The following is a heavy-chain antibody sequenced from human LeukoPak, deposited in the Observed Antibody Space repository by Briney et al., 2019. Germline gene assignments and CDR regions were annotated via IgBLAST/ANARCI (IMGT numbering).Heavy chain of an antibody. CDR3: ARVAVSGPTGWFDS. CDR2: ISSSGSTI. V-gene: IGHV3-11*04. Sequence: GSLRLSCAASGFTFSDYYMSWIRQAPGKGLEWVSYISSSGSTIYYADSVKGRFTISRDNVDNVVYLEMNGLRAEDTATYYCARVAVSGPTGWFDSWGQGTLVIVSS. J-gene: IGHJ5*01. D-gene: IGHD2-8*02. CDR1: GFTFSDYY.